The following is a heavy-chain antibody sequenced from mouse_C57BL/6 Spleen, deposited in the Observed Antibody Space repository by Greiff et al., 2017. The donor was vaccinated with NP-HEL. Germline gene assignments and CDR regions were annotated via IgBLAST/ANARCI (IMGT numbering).Heavy chain of an antibody. CDR2: IYPSDSET. D-gene: IGHD2-5*01. CDR3: ARKGAYYSNYWLAY. V-gene: IGHV1-61*01. J-gene: IGHJ3*01. Sequence: QVQLQQPGAELVRPGSSVKLSCKASGYTFTSYWMDWVKQRPGQGLEWIGNIYPSDSETHYNQKFKDKATLTVDKSSSAAYMQLSSLTSEDSAVYYCARKGAYYSNYWLAYWGQGTLVTVSA. CDR1: GYTFTSYW.